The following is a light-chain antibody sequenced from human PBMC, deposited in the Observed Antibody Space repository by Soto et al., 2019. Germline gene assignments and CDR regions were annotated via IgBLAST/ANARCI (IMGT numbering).Light chain of an antibody. Sequence: QSSLTQPASLSGSPGQSIPISCTGTISDIVAYDYVSWFQQHPGKAPKLMISEVNNRPSGVSNRFSGSKSGNTAYLTISGLQVEDEAEYFCLSFTTTSTHVFGTGTKVTV. J-gene: IGLJ1*01. CDR2: EVN. CDR3: LSFTTTSTHV. CDR1: ISDIVAYDY. V-gene: IGLV2-14*01.